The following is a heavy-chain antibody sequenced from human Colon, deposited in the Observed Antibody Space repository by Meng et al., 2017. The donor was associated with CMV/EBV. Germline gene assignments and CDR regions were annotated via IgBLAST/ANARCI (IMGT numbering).Heavy chain of an antibody. CDR3: ARAYGDYRFDP. CDR1: GGSISGYY. Sequence: SETLSLTCTVSGGSISGYYWSWIRQPPGKGLEWIAYIYYSGSTNYNPSLKSRVTISVDTTKNQFSLKMNSVTAADTAVHYCARAYGDYRFDPWGQGTLVTVSS. CDR2: IYYSGST. J-gene: IGHJ5*02. V-gene: IGHV4-59*01. D-gene: IGHD4-17*01.